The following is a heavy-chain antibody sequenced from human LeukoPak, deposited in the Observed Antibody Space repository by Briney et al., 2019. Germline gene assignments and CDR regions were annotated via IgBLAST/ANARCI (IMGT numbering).Heavy chain of an antibody. CDR3: AKDPNYGDYFDY. D-gene: IGHD4-17*01. V-gene: IGHV3-30*18. J-gene: IGHJ4*02. Sequence: QAGGSLRLSCAASGFTFSSYGMHWVRQAPGKGLEWVAVISYDGSNKYYTDSVKGRFTISRDNSKNTLYLQMNSLRAEDTAVYYCAKDPNYGDYFDYWGQGTLVTVSS. CDR2: ISYDGSNK. CDR1: GFTFSSYG.